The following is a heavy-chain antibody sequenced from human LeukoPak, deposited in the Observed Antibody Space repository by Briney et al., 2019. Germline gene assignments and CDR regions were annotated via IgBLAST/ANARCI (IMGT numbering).Heavy chain of an antibody. Sequence: HPGGSLRLSCAVSGITLSNYGMSWVRQAPGKGLEWVAGISGSGGSTNYADSVKGRFTISRDNPKNTLYLQMNSLTVEATAVYFCAKRGAVIRVILVGFHKEAYYFDSWGQGALVTDSS. CDR1: GITLSNYG. D-gene: IGHD3-22*01. CDR3: AKRGAVIRVILVGFHKEAYYFDS. V-gene: IGHV3-23*01. J-gene: IGHJ4*02. CDR2: ISGSGGST.